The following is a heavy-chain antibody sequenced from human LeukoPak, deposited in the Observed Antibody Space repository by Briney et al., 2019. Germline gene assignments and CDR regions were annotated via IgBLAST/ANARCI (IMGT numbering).Heavy chain of an antibody. CDR1: GFTFSGHW. CDR3: ATTVWTGQFPDYFDV. J-gene: IGHJ4*02. D-gene: IGHD1-1*01. V-gene: IGHV3-7*01. Sequence: GGSLRLSCADSGFTFSGHWVTWVRQAPGKGLEWVANINQDGSVTWYVDSVKGRFTLSRDNAKKSVYLQMNSLRAEDTAVYYCATTVWTGQFPDYFDVWGQGALVTVSS. CDR2: INQDGSVT.